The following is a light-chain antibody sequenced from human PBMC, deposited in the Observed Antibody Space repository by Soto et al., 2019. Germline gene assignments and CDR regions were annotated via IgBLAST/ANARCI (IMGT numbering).Light chain of an antibody. CDR2: AAS. J-gene: IGKJ1*01. Sequence: DIQMTQSPSSLSASLGDRVTITCQASQDISNYLNWYQQKSGKAPRLLIYAASNLQSGVPSRFSGSGSGTDFTLTISSLQPEDSATYYCQQSYTFGQGTKVDI. V-gene: IGKV1-39*01. CDR3: QQSYT. CDR1: QDISNY.